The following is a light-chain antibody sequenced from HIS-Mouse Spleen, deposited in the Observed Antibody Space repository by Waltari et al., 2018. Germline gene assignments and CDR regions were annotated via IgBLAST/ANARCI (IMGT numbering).Light chain of an antibody. CDR2: EGS. Sequence: QSALTQPASVSGSPGQSITISCTGTSRDFGSFNLVSWYLHHPGNDPKRMVYEGSKRFSGVSNHFSGSTSGNTTSLTISELQAEDEADYYCCSYAGSSTDLVVGGGTKRTVL. J-gene: IGLJ2*01. V-gene: IGLV2-23*01. CDR1: SRDFGSFNL. CDR3: CSYAGSSTDLV.